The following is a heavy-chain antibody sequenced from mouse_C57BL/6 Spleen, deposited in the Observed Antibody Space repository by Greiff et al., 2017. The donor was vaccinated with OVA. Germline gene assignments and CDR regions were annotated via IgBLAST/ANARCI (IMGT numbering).Heavy chain of an antibody. V-gene: IGHV10-1*01. D-gene: IGHD1-1*01. Sequence: VQLKESGGGLVQPKGSLKLSCAASGFSFNTYAMNWVRQAPGKGLEWVARIRSKSNNYATYYADSVKDRFTISRDDSESMLYLQMNNLKTEDTAMYYCVRHGYGSSYDWYFDVWGTGTTVTVSS. CDR3: VRHGYGSSYDWYFDV. CDR2: IRSKSNNYAT. CDR1: GFSFNTYA. J-gene: IGHJ1*03.